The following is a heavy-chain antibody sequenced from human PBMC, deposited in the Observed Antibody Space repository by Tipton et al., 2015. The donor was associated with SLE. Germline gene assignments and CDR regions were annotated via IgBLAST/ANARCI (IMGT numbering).Heavy chain of an antibody. CDR1: GGSISGYY. V-gene: IGHV4-59*08. J-gene: IGHJ3*02. CDR2: ISFSGLT. Sequence: TLSLTCTVSGGSISGYYWSWVRQPPGKGLEWIGYISFSGLTNYNPSVRSRVSTSMDTSKNQFSLQMSSVTAADTALYYCARVRVGATDDAFDIWGQGTMVTVSS. D-gene: IGHD1-26*01. CDR3: ARVRVGATDDAFDI.